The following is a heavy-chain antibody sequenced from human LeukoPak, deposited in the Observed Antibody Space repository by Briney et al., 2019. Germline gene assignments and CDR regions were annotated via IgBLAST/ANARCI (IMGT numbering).Heavy chain of an antibody. D-gene: IGHD1-26*01. J-gene: IGHJ3*02. CDR3: AKGRRGSSNDAFDI. CDR2: IIGSGGST. V-gene: IGHV3-23*01. Sequence: GGSLRLSCAASRFTFSSYAMTWVRQAPGKGLEWVSTIIGSGGSTYYADFVKGRFIISRDDSKNTLYLQMNSLRAEDTAVYYCAKGRRGSSNDAFDIWGQGTMVTVSS. CDR1: RFTFSSYA.